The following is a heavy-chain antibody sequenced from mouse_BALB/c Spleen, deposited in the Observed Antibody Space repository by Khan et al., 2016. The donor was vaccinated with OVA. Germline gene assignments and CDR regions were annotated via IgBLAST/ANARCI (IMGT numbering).Heavy chain of an antibody. CDR2: IWGGGST. J-gene: IGHJ4*01. CDR3: AKQIWSPYYGMDY. Sequence: VELVESGPGLVAPSQSLSITCTVSGISLTDYGVSWIRQPPGKGLEWLGVIWGGGSTYYNSALKSRLSISKDNSKSQVFLKMNSLQTDDTAMYYCAKQIWSPYYGMDYWGQGTSVTVSS. CDR1: GISLTDYG. D-gene: IGHD1-1*02. V-gene: IGHV2-6-5*01.